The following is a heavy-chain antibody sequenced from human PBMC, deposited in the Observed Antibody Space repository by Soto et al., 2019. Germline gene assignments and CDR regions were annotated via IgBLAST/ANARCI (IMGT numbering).Heavy chain of an antibody. D-gene: IGHD3-22*01. CDR1: GFTFRSYA. CDR2: ITHDGSNK. V-gene: IGHV3-30*04. Sequence: PGGSLRLSCGVSGFTFRSYAMYWVRQAPGKGLEWVAVITHDGSNKYYADSVKGRFTISRDNSKNTLYLQMNSLRAEDTAVYYCARECPHYYDSSGYYFFLTSSYYYYGMDVWGQGTTVTVSS. CDR3: ARECPHYYDSSGYYFFLTSSYYYYGMDV. J-gene: IGHJ6*02.